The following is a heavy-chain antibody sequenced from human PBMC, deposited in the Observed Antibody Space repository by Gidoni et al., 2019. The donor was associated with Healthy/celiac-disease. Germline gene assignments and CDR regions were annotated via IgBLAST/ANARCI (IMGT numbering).Heavy chain of an antibody. V-gene: IGHV3-23*01. D-gene: IGHD3-22*01. CDR1: GFTFRSYA. Sequence: EVQLLESGGGLVQPGGSLRLSCAASGFTFRSYAMSWVRQAPGKGLEWVSAISGSGGSTYYADSVKGRFTISSDNSKNTLYLQMNSLRAEDTAVYYCANPLYYDSSGYYHIYYYYGMDVWGQGTTVTVSS. CDR2: ISGSGGST. J-gene: IGHJ6*02. CDR3: ANPLYYDSSGYYHIYYYYGMDV.